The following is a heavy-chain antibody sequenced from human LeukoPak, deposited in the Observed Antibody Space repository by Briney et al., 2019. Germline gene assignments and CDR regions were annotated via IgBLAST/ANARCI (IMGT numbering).Heavy chain of an antibody. V-gene: IGHV3-23*01. D-gene: IGHD2-2*01. CDR2: ISGSGGST. Sequence: GGPLRLSCAASGFTFSSYAMSWVRQAPGKGLEWVSAISGSGGSTYYADSVKGRFTISRDNSKNTLYLQMDSLRAEDTAVYYCAKDAPVNIVVVPAANSWGQGTLVTVSS. CDR1: GFTFSSYA. J-gene: IGHJ4*02. CDR3: AKDAPVNIVVVPAANS.